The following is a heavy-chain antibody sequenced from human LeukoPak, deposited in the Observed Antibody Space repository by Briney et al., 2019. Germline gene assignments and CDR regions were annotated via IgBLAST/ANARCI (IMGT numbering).Heavy chain of an antibody. J-gene: IGHJ4*01. Sequence: GGSLRLSCAASGFIFSSHSMNWVRQAPGKGLEWVSSISSLTVGTHYIYYADSVKGRFTISRDDAKNSLYLQMNSLRAGDTAVYYCASSVLLNAPLDYWGQGALVTVSS. V-gene: IGHV3-21*01. CDR3: ASSVLLNAPLDY. CDR2: ISSLTVGTHYI. CDR1: GFIFSSHS. D-gene: IGHD2-15*01.